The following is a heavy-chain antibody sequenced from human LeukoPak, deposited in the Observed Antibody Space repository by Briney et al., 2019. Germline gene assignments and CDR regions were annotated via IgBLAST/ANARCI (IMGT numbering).Heavy chain of an antibody. Sequence: PGGSLRLSCAASGFTFTNYAMHWVRQAPGKGLEYVSAISSNGDRTYYANSVKGRFTISRDNSKNTLYLQMGSLRAEDMAVYYCARGGYYDSSGYYYVKVFDYWGQGTLVTVSS. CDR2: ISSNGDRT. D-gene: IGHD3-22*01. CDR3: ARGGYYDSSGYYYVKVFDY. CDR1: GFTFTNYA. J-gene: IGHJ4*02. V-gene: IGHV3-64*01.